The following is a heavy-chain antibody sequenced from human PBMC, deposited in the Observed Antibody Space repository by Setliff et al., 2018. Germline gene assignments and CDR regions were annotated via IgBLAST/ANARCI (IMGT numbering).Heavy chain of an antibody. J-gene: IGHJ4*02. CDR1: GGSISNYY. CDR3: ARALASAGTVYFDY. V-gene: IGHV4-59*01. D-gene: IGHD6-13*01. Sequence: KTSETLSLTCTVSGGSISNYYWSWIRQPPGKGLEWIGYIYYSGSTNYNPSLKSRVTISVDTSKNQFSLKLSSVTAADTAMYYCARALASAGTVYFDYWGQGTLVTVSS. CDR2: IYYSGST.